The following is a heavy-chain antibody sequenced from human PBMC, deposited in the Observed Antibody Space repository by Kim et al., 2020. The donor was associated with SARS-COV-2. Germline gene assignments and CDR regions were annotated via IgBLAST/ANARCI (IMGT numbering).Heavy chain of an antibody. CDR1: GFTFSIYS. CDR2: ISSSSSYI. J-gene: IGHJ6*02. Sequence: GGSLRLSCAASGFTFSIYSMNWVRQAPGKGLEWVSSISSSSSYIYYADSVKGRFTIFRDNAKDSLYLQMNSLRAEDTAVYYCARIEGGGSSGWYGYYYYGMDVWGQGTTVTVSS. D-gene: IGHD6-19*01. V-gene: IGHV3-21*04. CDR3: ARIEGGGSSGWYGYYYYGMDV.